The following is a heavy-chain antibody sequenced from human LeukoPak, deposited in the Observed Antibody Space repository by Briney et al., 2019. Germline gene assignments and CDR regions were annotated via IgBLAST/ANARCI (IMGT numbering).Heavy chain of an antibody. CDR1: GYTFTSCG. D-gene: IGHD6-19*01. CDR3: ARDQQWLDPARHGFDY. Sequence: ASVKVSCKASGYTFTSCGISWVRQAPGQGLEWMGWISTYSGNTNYAQKYQGRVTMTTDTSTSTAYMELRSLRSDDTAVYYCARDQQWLDPARHGFDYWGQGTLATVSS. V-gene: IGHV1-18*01. J-gene: IGHJ4*02. CDR2: ISTYSGNT.